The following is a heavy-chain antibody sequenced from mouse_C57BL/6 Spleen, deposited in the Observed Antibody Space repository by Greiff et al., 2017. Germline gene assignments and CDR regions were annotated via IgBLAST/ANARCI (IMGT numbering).Heavy chain of an antibody. J-gene: IGHJ4*01. CDR2: INPSTGGT. Sequence: VQLQQSGPELVKPGASVKISCKASGYSFTGYYMNWVKQSPEKSLEWIGEINPSTGGTTYNQKFKAKATLTVDKSSSTAYMQLKSLTSEDSAVYYCARRGAMDDWGQGTSVTVSS. V-gene: IGHV1-42*01. CDR1: GYSFTGYY. CDR3: ARRGAMDD.